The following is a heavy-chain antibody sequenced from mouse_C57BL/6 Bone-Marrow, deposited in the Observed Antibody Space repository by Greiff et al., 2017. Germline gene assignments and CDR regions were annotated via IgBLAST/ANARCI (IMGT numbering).Heavy chain of an antibody. CDR3: ARALRRGFDY. D-gene: IGHD2-12*01. J-gene: IGHJ2*01. V-gene: IGHV1-64*01. CDR1: GYTFTSYW. CDR2: IHPNSGST. Sequence: QVQLQQPGAELVKPGASVKLSCKASGYTFTSYWMHWVKQRPGQGLAWIGMIHPNSGSTNYNEKFKSKATLTVDKSSSTAYMQLSSLTSEDSAVYYCARALRRGFDYWGQGTTLTVSS.